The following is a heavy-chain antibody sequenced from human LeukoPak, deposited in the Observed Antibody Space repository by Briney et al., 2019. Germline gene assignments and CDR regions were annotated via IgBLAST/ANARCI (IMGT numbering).Heavy chain of an antibody. D-gene: IGHD5-18*01. CDR3: ARDQWIQLYDSRFYYYYGMDV. Sequence: PSQTLSLTCTVSGGSISSDDYYWSWIRHPPGKGLEWIGYIYYSGSTNYNPSLKSRVTISVDTSKNQFSLKLSSVTAAGTAVYYCARDQWIQLYDSRFYYYYGMDVWGQGTTVTVSS. CDR2: IYYSGST. CDR1: GGSISSDDYY. V-gene: IGHV4-61*08. J-gene: IGHJ6*02.